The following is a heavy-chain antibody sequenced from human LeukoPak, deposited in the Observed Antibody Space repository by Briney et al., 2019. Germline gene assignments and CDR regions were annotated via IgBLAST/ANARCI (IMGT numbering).Heavy chain of an antibody. D-gene: IGHD3-10*01. CDR3: ARRLLWFGDLDY. V-gene: IGHV4-59*12. Sequence: PSETLSLTCTVSGGSISSYYWSWIRQPPGKGLEWIGYIYYTGNTHYNFSLKSRVTISVDTSKNQFSLKLSSVTAADTAVYYCARRLLWFGDLDYWGQGTLVTVSS. CDR1: GGSISSYY. CDR2: IYYTGNT. J-gene: IGHJ4*02.